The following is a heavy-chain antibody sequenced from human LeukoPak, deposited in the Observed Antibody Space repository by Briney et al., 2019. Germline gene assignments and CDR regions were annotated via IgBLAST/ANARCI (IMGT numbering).Heavy chain of an antibody. CDR1: GGTFSSYA. J-gene: IGHJ4*02. CDR3: ARVHYDILTGYYFDY. Sequence: SVKVSCKASGGTFSSYAISWVRQAPGQGLEWMGGIIPIFGTANYAQKFQGRVTITTDESTSTAYMELSSLRSEDTAVYYCARVHYDILTGYYFDYWGQGTLVTVSS. CDR2: IIPIFGTA. V-gene: IGHV1-69*05. D-gene: IGHD3-9*01.